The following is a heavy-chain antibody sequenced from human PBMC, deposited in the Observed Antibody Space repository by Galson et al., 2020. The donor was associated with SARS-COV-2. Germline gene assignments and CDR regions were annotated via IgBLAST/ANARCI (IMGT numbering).Heavy chain of an antibody. CDR3: ARSLWFGGLSGY. CDR2: INPNSGGP. Sequence: ASVKVSCKASAYTFTGYYMHWVRQAPRQGLEWMGWINPNSGGPNYTQQCQGRVTMTRDTSISTAYMELSRLTSDDTAVYYCARSLWFGGLSGYWGQGSLVTVSS. CDR1: AYTFTGYY. D-gene: IGHD3-10*01. J-gene: IGHJ4*02. V-gene: IGHV1-2*02.